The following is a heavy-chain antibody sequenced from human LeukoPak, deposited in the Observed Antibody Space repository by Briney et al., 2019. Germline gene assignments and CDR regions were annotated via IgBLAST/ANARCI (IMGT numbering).Heavy chain of an antibody. V-gene: IGHV3-30*18. D-gene: IGHD2-2*01. CDR2: ISYDGRNK. CDR1: EFTFNNHD. J-gene: IGHJ6*02. CDR3: AKDWGYCSSASCYGLYYYYGMDV. Sequence: AGGSLRLSCAASEFTFNNHDMHWVRQAPGKGLEWVAVISYDGRNKYYADSVKGRFTISRDNSKNTLYLQMNSLRAEDTAVYYCAKDWGYCSSASCYGLYYYYGMDVWGQGTTVTVSS.